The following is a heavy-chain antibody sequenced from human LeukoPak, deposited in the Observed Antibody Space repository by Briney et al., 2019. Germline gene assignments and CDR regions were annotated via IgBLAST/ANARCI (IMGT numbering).Heavy chain of an antibody. V-gene: IGHV3-53*01. J-gene: IGHJ4*02. CDR3: ARTDSSGYLDC. Sequence: GGSLRLSCAASGFTVSSNYLTWVRQAPGKGLEWVSIFYSGGSTYYADSVKGRFAMSRDNSKNTLYLQMNTLRVEDTAVYYCARTDSSGYLDCWGQGTLVTVSS. CDR1: GFTVSSNY. CDR2: FYSGGST. D-gene: IGHD3-22*01.